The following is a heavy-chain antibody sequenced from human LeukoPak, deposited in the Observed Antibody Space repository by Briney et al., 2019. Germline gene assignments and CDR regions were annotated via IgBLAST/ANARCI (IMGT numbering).Heavy chain of an antibody. V-gene: IGHV5-51*01. D-gene: IGHD3-22*01. CDR1: GYSFTNYW. Sequence: THGESLKISCKGSGYSFTNYWIGWVRQMPGKGLEWMGIIYPGDSDTRYSPSFQGHVTISADKSISTAYLQWSSPKASDTAMYYCARTYYYDSSAYYPQFDYWGPGTLVTVSS. CDR3: ARTYYYDSSAYYPQFDY. J-gene: IGHJ4*02. CDR2: IYPGDSDT.